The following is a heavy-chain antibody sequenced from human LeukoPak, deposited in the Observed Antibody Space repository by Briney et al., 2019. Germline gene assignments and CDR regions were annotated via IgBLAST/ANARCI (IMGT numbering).Heavy chain of an antibody. CDR2: INPSGGST. V-gene: IGHV1-46*01. J-gene: IGHJ4*02. CDR1: GYTFLDYY. D-gene: IGHD3-9*01. CDR3: ARGSRPVYNLLTGKRYFDY. Sequence: VASVKVSCTASGYTFLDYYIHWVRQAPGQGLEWMGIINPSGGSTTYAQKFRGRLTMTRDMSTSTVYMELSSLRSEDTAVYYCARGSRPVYNLLTGKRYFDYWGQGTLLTVSS.